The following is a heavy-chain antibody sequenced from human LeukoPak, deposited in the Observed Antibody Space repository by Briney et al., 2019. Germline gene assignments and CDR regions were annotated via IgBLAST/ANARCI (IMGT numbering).Heavy chain of an antibody. CDR3: ARRPYGSGSGDWFDP. D-gene: IGHD3-10*01. Sequence: SETLSLTCGVSGGSFSISYWSWIRQPPGKGLEWIGQIYHSGGANYNPSLRSRVTISIDTSKNQFSLKLSSVTAADTAVYYCARRPYGSGSGDWFDPWGQGTLVTVSS. CDR2: IYHSGGA. J-gene: IGHJ5*02. V-gene: IGHV4-34*01. CDR1: GGSFSISY.